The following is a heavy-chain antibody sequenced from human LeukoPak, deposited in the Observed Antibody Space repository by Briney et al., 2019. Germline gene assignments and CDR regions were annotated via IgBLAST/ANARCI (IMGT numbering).Heavy chain of an antibody. CDR1: GGSISSHY. J-gene: IGHJ4*02. CDR2: IYYSGST. CDR3: ARGIAAAGNDYFDY. Sequence: PSETLSLTCTVSGGSISSHYWSWIRQPPGKGLEWIGYIYYSGSTNYNPSLKSRVTISVDTSKNQFSLKLSSVTAADTAVYYCARGIAAAGNDYFDYWGQGTLVTVSS. D-gene: IGHD6-13*01. V-gene: IGHV4-59*11.